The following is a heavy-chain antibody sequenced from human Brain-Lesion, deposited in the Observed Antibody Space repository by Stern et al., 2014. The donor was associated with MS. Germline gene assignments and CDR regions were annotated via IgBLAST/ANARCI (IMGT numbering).Heavy chain of an antibody. D-gene: IGHD3-22*01. V-gene: IGHV4-30-2*01. J-gene: IGHJ3*01. CDR1: DDSLNSVVYS. CDR2: IYHSGSS. Sequence: QLQLQESGSGLVKPLQTLSLTCAVSDDSLNSVVYSWSWIRQPPGKGLEWIGSIYHSGSSYFSPSLQSRVTISVDRSKNQFSLKLSSVTAADTAVYYCARGDHRNSYDSSGYYYFVFDVWGQGTMVTVSS. CDR3: ARGDHRNSYDSSGYYYFVFDV.